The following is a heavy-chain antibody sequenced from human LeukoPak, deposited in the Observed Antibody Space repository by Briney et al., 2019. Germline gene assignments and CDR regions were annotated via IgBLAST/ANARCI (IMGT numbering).Heavy chain of an antibody. CDR1: GFTFSSYW. D-gene: IGHD3-22*01. CDR2: IKQDGSEK. V-gene: IGHV3-7*01. Sequence: QPGGSLRLSCAASGFTFSSYWMSWVRQAPGKGLEWVANIKQDGSEKYYVDSVKGRFTISRDNAKNLLYLQMNSLRAEDTAVYYCAREVKAGFNDYWGQGTLVTVSS. CDR3: AREVKAGFNDY. J-gene: IGHJ4*02.